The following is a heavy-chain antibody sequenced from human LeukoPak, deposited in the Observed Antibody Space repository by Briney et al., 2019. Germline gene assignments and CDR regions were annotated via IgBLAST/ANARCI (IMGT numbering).Heavy chain of an antibody. V-gene: IGHV3-30*02. CDR1: GFTFSSYG. CDR3: ANAQTSSGGAY. CDR2: IRYDGSNQ. Sequence: GSLRLSCAASGFTFSSYGMHWVRQAPGKGLEWVAYIRYDGSNQYYADSVKGRFTISRDNSKNTLYLQMNSLRGDDTAVYYCANAQTSSGGAYWGQGTLVTVSS. J-gene: IGHJ4*02. D-gene: IGHD6-19*01.